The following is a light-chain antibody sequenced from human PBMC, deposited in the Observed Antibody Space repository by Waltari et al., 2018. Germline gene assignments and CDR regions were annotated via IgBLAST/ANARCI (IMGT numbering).Light chain of an antibody. V-gene: IGLV3-21*04. J-gene: IGLJ2*01. CDR1: HIGSIS. Sequence: SYVLTQPPSVSVAPGETARISCGGHHIGSISVHWYQQKAGQAPVLVMSYDADRPSGIPERFSGSNSGNTATLTINRVEVGDEADYYCQVWDTGSDHVIFGGGTKLTV. CDR2: YDA. CDR3: QVWDTGSDHVI.